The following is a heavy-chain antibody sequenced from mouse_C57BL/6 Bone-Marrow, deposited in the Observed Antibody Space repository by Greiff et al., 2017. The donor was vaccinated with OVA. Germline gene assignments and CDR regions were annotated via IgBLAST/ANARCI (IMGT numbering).Heavy chain of an antibody. CDR2: ISSGGSYT. Sequence: EVQWVESGGDLVKPGGSLKLSCAASGFTFSSYGMSWVRQTPDKRLEWVATISSGGSYTYYPDSVKGRFTISRDNAKNTLYLQMSRRTSEDTAMYYCARGWWAYGGQGTLVTVSA. V-gene: IGHV5-6*01. J-gene: IGHJ3*01. CDR1: GFTFSSYG. CDR3: ARGWWAY.